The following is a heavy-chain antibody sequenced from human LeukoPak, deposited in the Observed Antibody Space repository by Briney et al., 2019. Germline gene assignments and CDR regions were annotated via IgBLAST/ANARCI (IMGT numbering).Heavy chain of an antibody. D-gene: IGHD2-2*01. J-gene: IGHJ4*02. CDR2: IIPIFGTA. Sequence: SVKVSCKASGGTFSSYAISWVRQAPGQGLEWMGGIIPIFGTANYAQKFQGRVTITADESTSTAYMELGSLRSEDTAVYYCARVGYCSSTSCYYYFDYWGQGTLVTVSS. CDR1: GGTFSSYA. V-gene: IGHV1-69*01. CDR3: ARVGYCSSTSCYYYFDY.